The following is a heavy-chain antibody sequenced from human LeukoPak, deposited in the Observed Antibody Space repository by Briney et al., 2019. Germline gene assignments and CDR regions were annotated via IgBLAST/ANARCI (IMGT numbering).Heavy chain of an antibody. CDR2: ISSSSSYI. J-gene: IGHJ4*02. D-gene: IGHD5-18*01. V-gene: IGHV3-21*01. CDR3: ARERGYSYGFDY. Sequence: GGSLRLSCAASGFTFSSYSMNWVRQVPGKGLEWVSSISSSSSYIYYADSVKGRFTISRDNAKNSLYLQMNSLRAEDTAVYYCARERGYSYGFDYWGQGTLVTVSS. CDR1: GFTFSSYS.